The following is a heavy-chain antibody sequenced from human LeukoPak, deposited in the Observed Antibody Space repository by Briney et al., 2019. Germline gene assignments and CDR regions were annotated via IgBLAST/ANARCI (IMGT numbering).Heavy chain of an antibody. Sequence: GGPLRLSCAASGFTFSSYSMNWVRQAPGKGLEWVSSISSSSSYIYYADSVKGRFTISRDNAKNSLYLQMNSLRAEDTAVYYCARGKEVGATDYWGQGTLVTVSS. D-gene: IGHD1-26*01. J-gene: IGHJ4*02. CDR1: GFTFSSYS. V-gene: IGHV3-21*01. CDR2: ISSSSSYI. CDR3: ARGKEVGATDY.